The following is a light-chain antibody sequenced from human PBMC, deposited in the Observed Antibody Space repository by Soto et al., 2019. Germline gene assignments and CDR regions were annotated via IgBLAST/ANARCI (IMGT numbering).Light chain of an antibody. Sequence: EIVLTQSPGTLSLSPGERATLSCRASQSVSSSYLAWYQQKPGQAPRLLIYGASSRATGIPDRFSGSGSGTDFTLTISRLEPEEFAVYDCHQYDSSPLTFGGGTKVEIK. CDR2: GAS. CDR1: QSVSSSY. CDR3: HQYDSSPLT. V-gene: IGKV3-20*01. J-gene: IGKJ4*01.